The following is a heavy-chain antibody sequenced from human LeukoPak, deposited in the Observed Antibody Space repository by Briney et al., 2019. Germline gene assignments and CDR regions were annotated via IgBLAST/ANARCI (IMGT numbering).Heavy chain of an antibody. Sequence: ASVKVSCKVSGYTLTELSMHWVRQAPGKGLEWMGGFDPEDGETIYAQKFQGRVTMTEDTSTDTAYMELSSLRSEDTAVYYCATLPPLMGTYDILGLVFDYWGQGTLVTVSS. V-gene: IGHV1-24*01. CDR2: FDPEDGET. J-gene: IGHJ4*02. CDR3: ATLPPLMGTYDILGLVFDY. CDR1: GYTLTELS. D-gene: IGHD3-9*01.